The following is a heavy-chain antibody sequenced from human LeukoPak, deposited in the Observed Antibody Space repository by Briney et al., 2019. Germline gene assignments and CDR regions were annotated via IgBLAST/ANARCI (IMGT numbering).Heavy chain of an antibody. J-gene: IGHJ4*02. Sequence: GGSLRLSCAASGFTVSSNYMSWVRQAPGKGLEWVSVIYSGGYTYYADSVKGRFTISRDNSRNTLYLLMNNLRGEDTAVYYCARTGNPATGDYWGQGTLVTVSP. V-gene: IGHV3-53*01. D-gene: IGHD1-1*01. CDR3: ARTGNPATGDY. CDR2: IYSGGYT. CDR1: GFTVSSNY.